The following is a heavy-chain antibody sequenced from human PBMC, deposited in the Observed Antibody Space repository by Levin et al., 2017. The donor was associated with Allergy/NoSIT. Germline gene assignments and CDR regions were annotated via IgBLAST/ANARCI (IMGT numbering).Heavy chain of an antibody. CDR2: ISGSGGRT. CDR3: AKNLGADEGDDILTGLFDY. D-gene: IGHD3-9*01. V-gene: IGHV3-23*01. Sequence: GESLKISCGASGFTFDTFTMSWVRQGPGRGLEWLADISGSGGRTYYADSVKGRFSISRDNSKNIVYLQMNSLRGEDTAVYYCAKNLGADEGDDILTGLFDYWGQGTLVTVSS. J-gene: IGHJ4*02. CDR1: GFTFDTFT.